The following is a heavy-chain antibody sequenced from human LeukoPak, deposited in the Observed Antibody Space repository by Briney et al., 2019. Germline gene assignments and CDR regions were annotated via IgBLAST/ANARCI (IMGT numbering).Heavy chain of an antibody. CDR2: ISSSSSTI. Sequence: GGSLRLSCAASGFTFSSYWMSWVRQAPGKGLEWVSYISSSSSTIYYADSVKGRFTISRDNAKNSLYLQMNSLRAEDTAVYYCALTMIVVVPDAFDIWGQGTMVTVSS. D-gene: IGHD3-22*01. V-gene: IGHV3-48*01. CDR3: ALTMIVVVPDAFDI. J-gene: IGHJ3*02. CDR1: GFTFSSYW.